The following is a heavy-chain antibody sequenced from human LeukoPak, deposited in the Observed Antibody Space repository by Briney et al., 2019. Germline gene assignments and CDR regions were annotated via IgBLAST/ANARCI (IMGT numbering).Heavy chain of an antibody. CDR3: SRVGGDDVPFDY. V-gene: IGHV1-24*01. CDR2: FDPEDGET. CDR1: GYTLTELS. D-gene: IGHD4-17*01. J-gene: IGHJ4*02. Sequence: ASVKVSCKVSGYTLTELSMHWARQAPGKGLEWMGGFDPEDGETIYAQKFQGRVTMTEDTSTDTAYMELSSLRSEDTAVYYCSRVGGDDVPFDYWGQGTLVTVSS.